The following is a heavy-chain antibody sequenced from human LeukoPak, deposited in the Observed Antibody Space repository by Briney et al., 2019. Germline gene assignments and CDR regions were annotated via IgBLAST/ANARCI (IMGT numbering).Heavy chain of an antibody. CDR1: GYTFPRYY. Sequence: GATVKVSCEASGYTFPRYYMHWVRQAPGQGRDWVGRIYIDSGDTNYAQKFQGRVTMTRDTSISTAYMELSSLTSDDTAVYYCAGLGSTMQGRINPWGQGTPVTVSS. J-gene: IGHJ5*02. CDR2: IYIDSGDT. V-gene: IGHV1-2*02. CDR3: AGLGSTMQGRINP. D-gene: IGHD3-10*01.